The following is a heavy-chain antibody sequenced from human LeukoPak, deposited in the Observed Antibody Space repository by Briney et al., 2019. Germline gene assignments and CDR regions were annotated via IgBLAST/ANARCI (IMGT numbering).Heavy chain of an antibody. D-gene: IGHD3-10*01. CDR2: SGG. V-gene: IGHV3-23*01. J-gene: IGHJ4*02. Sequence: PGGSLRLSCAASGFPFSSYGMSWVRQAPGKGLEWVSSSGGNYADSVKGRFTISRDNSKNTLYLQMNSLRAEDTAVYYCAKDAPGRGFGGNDYWGQGTLVTVSS. CDR3: AKDAPGRGFGGNDY. CDR1: GFPFSSYG.